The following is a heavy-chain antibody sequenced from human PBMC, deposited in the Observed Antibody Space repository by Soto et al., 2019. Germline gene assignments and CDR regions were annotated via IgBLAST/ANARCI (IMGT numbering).Heavy chain of an antibody. CDR2: ITHSGST. CDR1: GGSFSGYY. CDR3: ARSSVRGWSY. D-gene: IGHD3-10*02. V-gene: IGHV4-34*01. J-gene: IGHJ4*02. Sequence: LTCAVYGGSFSGYYWTWIRQPPGKGLEWIGEITHSGSTNYNPSLKSRVTISVDTSKNQFSLNLNSVTAADTAVYYCARSSVRGWSYWGQGTLVTVSS.